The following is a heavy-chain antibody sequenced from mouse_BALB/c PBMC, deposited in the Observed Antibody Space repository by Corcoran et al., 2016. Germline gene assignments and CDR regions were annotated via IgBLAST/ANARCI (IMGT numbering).Heavy chain of an antibody. CDR2: FYPGSGSI. J-gene: IGHJ3*01. CDR3: ARHEDSTWFAY. CDR1: GYSFTGYY. V-gene: IGHV1-62-2*01. Sequence: VQLQQSGPELVKTGASVKISCKASGYSFTGYYIHWVKQSHGKSLEWIGWFYPGSGSIKYNEKFKDKATLTADKSSSTVYMELSRLTSEDSAVYFCARHEDSTWFAYWGQGTLVTVSA.